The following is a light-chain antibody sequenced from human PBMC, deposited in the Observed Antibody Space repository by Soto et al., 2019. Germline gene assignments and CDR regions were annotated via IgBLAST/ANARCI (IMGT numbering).Light chain of an antibody. Sequence: DIQMTQSPSSLSASVGDRVTITCRASQGISSYLAWYQQKPGRAPKFLIYAASNLQSGVPSRFSGSGSGTDFTLTISSLQPEDFATYYCQQGNSFPITFGQGTRLEIK. J-gene: IGKJ5*01. CDR3: QQGNSFPIT. CDR2: AAS. V-gene: IGKV1-12*01. CDR1: QGISSY.